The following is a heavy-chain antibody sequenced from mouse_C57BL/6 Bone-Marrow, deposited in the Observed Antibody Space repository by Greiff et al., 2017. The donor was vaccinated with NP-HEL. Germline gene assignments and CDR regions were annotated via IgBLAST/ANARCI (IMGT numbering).Heavy chain of an antibody. D-gene: IGHD1-1*01. V-gene: IGHV1-81*01. Sequence: LEESGAELARPGASVKLSCKASGYTFTSYGISWVKQRTGQGLEWIGEIYPRSGNTYYNEKFKGKATLTADKSSSTAYMELRSLTSEDSAVYFCARYYGSSHYYAMDYWGQGTSVTVSS. CDR2: IYPRSGNT. CDR3: ARYYGSSHYYAMDY. J-gene: IGHJ4*01. CDR1: GYTFTSYG.